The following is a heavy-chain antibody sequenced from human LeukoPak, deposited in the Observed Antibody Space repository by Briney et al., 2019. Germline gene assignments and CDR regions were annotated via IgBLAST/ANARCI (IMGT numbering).Heavy chain of an antibody. V-gene: IGHV4-4*02. Sequence: SETLSLTCDVSGGSATSTNWWTWVRQPPGKGLDWIGEVHLDGRTNYNPPLKSRLIMSVDLPENHISLKLTSVTAADTAVYYCAREGGFYRPLDYSGQGTLVTVSS. CDR3: AREGGFYRPLDY. J-gene: IGHJ4*02. CDR1: GGSATSTNW. D-gene: IGHD3-3*01. CDR2: VHLDGRT.